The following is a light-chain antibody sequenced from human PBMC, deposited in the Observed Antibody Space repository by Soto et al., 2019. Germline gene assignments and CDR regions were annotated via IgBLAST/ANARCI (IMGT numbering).Light chain of an antibody. J-gene: IGLJ1*01. CDR2: DVS. CDR1: SSDVGGYNY. Sequence: QSVLNQPASVSGSAGQSITISCTGTSSDVGGYNYVSWYRQHPGKAPKFMIYDVSSRPSGVSNRFSGSKSGNTASLTISGPQAEDEADYYCCSYTTSNTRQIVFGTGTKVTVL. V-gene: IGLV2-14*03. CDR3: CSYTTSNTRQIV.